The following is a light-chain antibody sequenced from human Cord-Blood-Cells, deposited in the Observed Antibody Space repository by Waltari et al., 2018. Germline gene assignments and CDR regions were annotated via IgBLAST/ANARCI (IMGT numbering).Light chain of an antibody. CDR2: RNN. CDR3: AAWDDSLSGPV. Sequence: QSVLTQPPSAYGTPGQRVTISCSGSSSHIGSNYVYWYQQLPGTAPKLLIYRNNQRPSGVPDRFSGSKSGTSASLAISGLWSEDEADYYCAAWDDSLSGPVFGGGTKLTVL. V-gene: IGLV1-47*03. J-gene: IGLJ2*01. CDR1: SSHIGSNY.